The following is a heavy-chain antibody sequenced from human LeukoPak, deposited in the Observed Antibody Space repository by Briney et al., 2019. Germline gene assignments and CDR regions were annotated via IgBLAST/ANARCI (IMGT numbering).Heavy chain of an antibody. CDR3: ARGAPAARYYYYYMDV. CDR1: GYTFSSYY. Sequence: ASVKVSCKASGYTFSSYYMHWVRQAPGQGLEWMGIINPSGDSTSYAQKFQGRVTMTRDTSISTAYMELSRLRSDDTAVYYCARGAPAARYYYYYMDVWGKGTTVTVSS. D-gene: IGHD6-6*01. J-gene: IGHJ6*03. V-gene: IGHV1-46*01. CDR2: INPSGDST.